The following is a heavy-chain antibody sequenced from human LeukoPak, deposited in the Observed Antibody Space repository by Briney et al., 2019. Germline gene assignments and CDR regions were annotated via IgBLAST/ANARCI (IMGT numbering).Heavy chain of an antibody. CDR2: INPDGSST. D-gene: IGHD2-2*01. CDR3: AGYCSSVSCRNIDY. V-gene: IGHV3-74*01. Sequence: PGGSLRLSCAASGFTFSTSWMHWVRQAPGKGLVWVSRINPDGSSTNYADSVKGRFTISRDNAKNSLYLQMNSLRAEDTAVYYCAGYCSSVSCRNIDYWGQGTLVTVSS. J-gene: IGHJ4*02. CDR1: GFTFSTSW.